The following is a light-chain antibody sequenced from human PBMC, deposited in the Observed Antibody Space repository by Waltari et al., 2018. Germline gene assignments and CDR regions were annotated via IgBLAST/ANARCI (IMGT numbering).Light chain of an antibody. V-gene: IGKV3-11*01. CDR2: DAS. J-gene: IGKJ4*01. CDR3: QQRYTWPLA. Sequence: EIVLTQSPATLSLSPVQSAALSCRASQTISTSLAWYQQKPGQPPRLVIYDASNRATDIPARFSGSGSETDFNLTISSLEAEDFAVYYCQQRYTWPLAFGGGTTVEIK. CDR1: QTISTS.